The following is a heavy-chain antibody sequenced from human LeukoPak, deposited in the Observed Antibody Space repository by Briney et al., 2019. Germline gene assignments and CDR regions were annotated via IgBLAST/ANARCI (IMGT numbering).Heavy chain of an antibody. CDR3: VKGGSSSWSAPLDH. CDR1: GFLFHDFA. D-gene: IGHD6-13*01. V-gene: IGHV3-43D*03. J-gene: IGHJ4*02. CDR2: ISWNGAIS. Sequence: GGSLRLSCSATGFLFHDFAIHWVRQAPGKGLEWVSLISWNGAISHYTDSVKGRFTISRDNSKNSLYLQMNNLRAEDTAFYYCVKGGSSSWSAPLDHWGQGTLVTVSS.